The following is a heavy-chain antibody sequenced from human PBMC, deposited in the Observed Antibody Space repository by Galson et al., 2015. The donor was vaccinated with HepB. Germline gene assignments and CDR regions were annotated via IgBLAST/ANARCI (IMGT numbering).Heavy chain of an antibody. CDR1: GYTFTGYY. D-gene: IGHD3-22*01. V-gene: IGHV1-2*02. CDR2: INPNSGGT. J-gene: IGHJ3*02. Sequence: SVKVSCKASGYTFTGYYMHWVRQAPGQGLEWMGWINPNSGGTNYAQKFQGRVTMTRDTSISTAYMELSRLRSDDTAVYYCARGGDSSGYYHDAFDIWGQGTMATVSS. CDR3: ARGGDSSGYYHDAFDI.